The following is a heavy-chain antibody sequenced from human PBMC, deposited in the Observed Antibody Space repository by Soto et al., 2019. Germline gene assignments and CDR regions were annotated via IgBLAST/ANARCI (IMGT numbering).Heavy chain of an antibody. CDR3: AKAVVGATLPFDY. J-gene: IGHJ4*02. CDR1: GFTFSRYG. V-gene: IGHV3-30*18. D-gene: IGHD1-26*01. Sequence: QVQLVESGGGVVQPGRSLRLSCAASGFTFSRYGMHWVRQAPGKGLEWVAVISYDGSNKYYTDSVKGRFTISRDNSKNTLYLQMNSLRAEDTAVYYCAKAVVGATLPFDYWGQGTLVTVSS. CDR2: ISYDGSNK.